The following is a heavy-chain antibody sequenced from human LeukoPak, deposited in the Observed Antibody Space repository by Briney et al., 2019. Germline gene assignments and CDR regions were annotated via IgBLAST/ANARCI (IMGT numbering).Heavy chain of an antibody. CDR3: AKDSSSYYDFWSGYSFDY. J-gene: IGHJ4*02. V-gene: IGHV3-30*02. D-gene: IGHD3-3*01. Sequence: GGSLRLSCAASGFTFNTYGMHWVRQAPGKGLEWLTFIEYDGSNKYYADSVKGRFTISRDNSKNTLYLQMNSLRAEDTAVYYCAKDSSSYYDFWSGYSFDYWGQGTLVTVSS. CDR1: GFTFNTYG. CDR2: IEYDGSNK.